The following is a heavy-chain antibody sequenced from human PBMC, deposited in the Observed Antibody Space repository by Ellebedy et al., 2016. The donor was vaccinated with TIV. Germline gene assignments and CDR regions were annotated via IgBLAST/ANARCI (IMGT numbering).Heavy chain of an antibody. V-gene: IGHV3-30-3*01. Sequence: GESLKISCAASGFTSSSYGMHWVRQAPGKGLEWVAFISYDGSDKNYADSVRGRFTISRDKSKKTLYLQMNSLRVEDTAVYSCARVFNSYFFDYWGQGTLVAVSS. CDR1: GFTSSSYG. J-gene: IGHJ4*02. CDR2: ISYDGSDK. CDR3: ARVFNSYFFDY. D-gene: IGHD3-10*02.